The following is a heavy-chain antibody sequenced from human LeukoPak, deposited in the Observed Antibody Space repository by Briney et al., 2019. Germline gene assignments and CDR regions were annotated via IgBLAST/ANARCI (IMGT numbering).Heavy chain of an antibody. CDR2: ISIGVPTQ. CDR3: ARFNLGWIDP. Sequence: GGSLRLSCAASGFTFNNYGMNWVRQAPGKGLGWISYISIGVPTQYSPDSVKGRFTISRDGAKNSLCLDLNRLRAQAWVVFCCARFNLGWIDPWGQGTLVTVSS. J-gene: IGHJ5*02. CDR1: GFTFNNYG. V-gene: IGHV3-48*01. D-gene: IGHD1-14*01.